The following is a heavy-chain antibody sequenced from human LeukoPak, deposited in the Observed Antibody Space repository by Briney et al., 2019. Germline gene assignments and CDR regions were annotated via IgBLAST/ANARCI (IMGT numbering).Heavy chain of an antibody. CDR2: FDPEDGET. J-gene: IGHJ4*02. D-gene: IGHD5-18*01. V-gene: IGHV1-24*01. CDR3: ATGRWIQLWLNY. CDR1: GYTLTELS. Sequence: ASVKVSYKVSGYTLTELSMHWVRQAPGKGLEWMGGFDPEDGETIYAQKFQGRVTMTEDTSTDTAYMELSSLRSEDTAVYYCATGRWIQLWLNYWGQGTLVTVSS.